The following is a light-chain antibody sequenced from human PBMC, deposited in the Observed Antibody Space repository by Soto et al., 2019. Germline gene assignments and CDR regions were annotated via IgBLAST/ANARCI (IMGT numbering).Light chain of an antibody. CDR1: SSNIGSNY. J-gene: IGLJ2*01. Sequence: SVLTQPPSASGTPGQRVTISCSGSSSNIGSNYVYWYQQLPGTAPKLLIYRNNQRPSGVPDRFSGSKSGTSASLAISGLRSEDEADYYCAAWDDSLIFGGGTKLTVL. CDR3: AAWDDSLI. V-gene: IGLV1-47*01. CDR2: RNN.